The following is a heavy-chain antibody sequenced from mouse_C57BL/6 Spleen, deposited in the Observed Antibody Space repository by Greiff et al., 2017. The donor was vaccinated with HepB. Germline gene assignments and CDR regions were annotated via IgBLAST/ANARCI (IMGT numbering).Heavy chain of an antibody. CDR1: GYSFTSYY. J-gene: IGHJ1*03. Sequence: VQLQQSGPELVKPGASVKISCKASGYSFTSYYIHWVKQRPGQGLEWIGWIYPGSGNTKYNEKFKGKATLTADTSSSTAYMQLSSLTSEDSAVDCCARRDDNYEYFDVWGTGTTVTVSS. D-gene: IGHD2-1*01. CDR3: ARRDDNYEYFDV. CDR2: IYPGSGNT. V-gene: IGHV1-66*01.